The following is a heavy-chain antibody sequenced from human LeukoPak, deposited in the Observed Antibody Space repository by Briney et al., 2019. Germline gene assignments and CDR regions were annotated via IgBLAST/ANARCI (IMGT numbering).Heavy chain of an antibody. J-gene: IGHJ5*02. Sequence: GGSLRLSCAASGFSLSSYDMNWVRQAPGKGLEWVSSISTTGTFIYYTYSVKGRFTTSRDNAKNSLYLQMNSLSAEDTAVYYCARADCSSSTCYLRSSWFDPWGQGTLVTVSS. CDR3: ARADCSSSTCYLRSSWFDP. CDR1: GFSLSSYD. CDR2: ISTTGTFI. D-gene: IGHD2/OR15-2a*01. V-gene: IGHV3-21*01.